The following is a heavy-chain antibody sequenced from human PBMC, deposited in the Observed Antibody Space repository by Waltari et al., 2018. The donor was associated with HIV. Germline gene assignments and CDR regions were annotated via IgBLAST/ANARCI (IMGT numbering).Heavy chain of an antibody. D-gene: IGHD1-26*01. J-gene: IGHJ2*01. Sequence: KPLETLALICRVSGTSIRSYYWSWIRQSPEKGLEWIGNIYYTGTTNYKPSLRSRVTISMDPSKNQLSLNVESVTAADTATYYCARQGGSSILLW. CDR2: IYYTGTT. CDR3: ARQGGSSILL. V-gene: IGHV4-59*08. CDR1: GTSIRSYY.